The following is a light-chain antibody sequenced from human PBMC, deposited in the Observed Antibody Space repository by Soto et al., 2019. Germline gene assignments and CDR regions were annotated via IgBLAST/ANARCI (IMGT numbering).Light chain of an antibody. Sequence: DIQMTQSPSSLSASLGDSVSITCRANQGIANNLAWYQQKPGKVPKLLIYGASALHSGAPSRFSGSRSETEFTLTISGLQPEDVATYYCQTYNTAPTWTFGQGTNVEIK. J-gene: IGKJ1*01. CDR1: QGIANN. V-gene: IGKV1-27*01. CDR3: QTYNTAPTWT. CDR2: GAS.